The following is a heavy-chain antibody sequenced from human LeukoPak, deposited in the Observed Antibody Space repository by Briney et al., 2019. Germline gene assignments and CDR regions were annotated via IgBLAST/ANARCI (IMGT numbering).Heavy chain of an antibody. Sequence: AGGSLRLSCEGSAFIFSGHWMNWVRQTPGKGLEWVASIKEDGSERQYVDSVKGRFSISRDNTKGLLFLQLNSLRAEDTAVYYCARAIATNWFDPWGQGTLVTVSS. CDR3: ARAIATNWFDP. V-gene: IGHV3-7*03. J-gene: IGHJ5*02. CDR1: AFIFSGHW. D-gene: IGHD2-21*01. CDR2: IKEDGSER.